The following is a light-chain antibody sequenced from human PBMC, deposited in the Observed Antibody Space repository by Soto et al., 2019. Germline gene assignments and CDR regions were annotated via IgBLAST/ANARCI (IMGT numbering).Light chain of an antibody. V-gene: IGKV1-39*01. CDR1: QSISNY. CDR2: ASF. J-gene: IGKJ2*01. Sequence: DIQMTQSPSSLSVSVGDRVTITCRASQSISNYLNWYQQTPWKAPKLLIYASFNLQSGVPSRFSGSGFGTDFTISISSLEPEDFATYYCQQSYSTPYTFGQGTKLEIK. CDR3: QQSYSTPYT.